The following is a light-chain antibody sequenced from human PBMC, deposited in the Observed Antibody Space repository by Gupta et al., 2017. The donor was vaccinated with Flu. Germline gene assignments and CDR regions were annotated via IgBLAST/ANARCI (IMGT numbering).Light chain of an antibody. CDR1: QPVSSTH. J-gene: IGKJ3*01. Sequence: EVVLTQSPGTLSLSPGERATLTCRASQPVSSTHLAWYQQRPGQAPRLLIYGASNRATGNPDRFSGSGSGTDFTLTITRLEPEDFAVYYCQQYGSSPFTFGPGTKVDI. V-gene: IGKV3-20*01. CDR3: QQYGSSPFT. CDR2: GAS.